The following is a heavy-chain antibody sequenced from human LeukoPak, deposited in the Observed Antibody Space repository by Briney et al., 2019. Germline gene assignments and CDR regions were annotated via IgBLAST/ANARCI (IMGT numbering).Heavy chain of an antibody. CDR3: ASVLWFGGIFFDY. D-gene: IGHD3-10*01. CDR1: GFTFSNAW. V-gene: IGHV3-11*01. J-gene: IGHJ4*02. CDR2: MSNSGSTI. Sequence: KSGGSLRLSCAASGFTFSNAWMSWIRQAPGKGLEWVSHMSNSGSTIYYADSVKGRFTISRDNTKNSLYLQMNSLRAEDTAVYYCASVLWFGGIFFDYWGQGTLVTVSS.